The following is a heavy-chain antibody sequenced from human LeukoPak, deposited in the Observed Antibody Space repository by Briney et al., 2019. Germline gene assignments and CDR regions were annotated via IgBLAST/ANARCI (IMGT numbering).Heavy chain of an antibody. V-gene: IGHV1-69*13. CDR1: GGTFSSYA. J-gene: IGHJ3*02. CDR2: ILPIFGTA. CDR3: ARTPYLQMTTVTTGAFDI. D-gene: IGHD4-17*01. Sequence: SVKVSCKASGGTFSSYAISWVRQAPGQGLEWMGGILPIFGTANYAQKFQGRVTITADESTSTAYMELSSLRSEDTAVYYCARTPYLQMTTVTTGAFDIWGQGTMVTVSS.